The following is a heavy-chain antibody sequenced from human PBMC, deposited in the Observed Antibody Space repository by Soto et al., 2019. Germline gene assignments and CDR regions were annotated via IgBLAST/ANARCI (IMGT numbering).Heavy chain of an antibody. CDR2: IYYSGST. CDR3: ARMRGYDLVTDY. J-gene: IGHJ4*02. D-gene: IGHD5-12*01. Sequence: SETLSLTCTVSGGSISSYYWSWIRQPPGKGLEWIGYIYYSGSTNYNPSLKSRVTISVDTSKNQFSLKLSSVTAADTAVYYCARMRGYDLVTDYRGQGTLVTVSS. CDR1: GGSISSYY. V-gene: IGHV4-59*08.